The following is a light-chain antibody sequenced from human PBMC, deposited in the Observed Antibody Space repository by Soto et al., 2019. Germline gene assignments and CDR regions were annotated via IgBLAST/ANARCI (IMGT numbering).Light chain of an antibody. J-gene: IGKJ1*01. V-gene: IGKV1-5*03. CDR3: QHYNSYSEA. Sequence: DIQMTQSPSTLSGSVGDRVTITCRASQTISSWLAWYQQKPGKSPKLLIYKASTLKSGVPSRFSGSGSGTEFTLTISNLQPDDFAPYYCQHYNSYSEAFGQPNKVELQ. CDR2: KAS. CDR1: QTISSW.